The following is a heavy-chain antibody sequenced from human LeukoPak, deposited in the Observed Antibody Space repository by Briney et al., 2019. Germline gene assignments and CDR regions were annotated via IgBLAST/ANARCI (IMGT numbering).Heavy chain of an antibody. V-gene: IGHV4-38-2*02. D-gene: IGHD3-10*01. CDR2: IYHSGST. Sequence: PSETLSLTCTVSGYSISSGYYWGWIRQPPGKGLEWIGSIYHSGSTYYNPSLKSRITISVDTSKNQFSLKLSSVTAADTAVYYCARGRVTYYYGSGSYYNGAYYYYYYYMDVWGKGTTVTVSS. J-gene: IGHJ6*03. CDR1: GYSISSGYY. CDR3: ARGRVTYYYGSGSYYNGAYYYYYYYMDV.